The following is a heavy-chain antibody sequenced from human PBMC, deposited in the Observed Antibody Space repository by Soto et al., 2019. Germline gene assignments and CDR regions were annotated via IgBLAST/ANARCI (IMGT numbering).Heavy chain of an antibody. CDR1: GFTFSTYS. J-gene: IGHJ4*02. Sequence: EVQLVESGGGLVQPGGSLRLSCAASGFTFSTYSLTWVRQAPGKGLEWVSYISGRSSAIYYADSVKGRFTISRDNAKNTVYLQMTSLRADDTAVYYCADGGRYPYYWGPGTLVTVSS. CDR2: ISGRSSAI. D-gene: IGHD1-26*01. V-gene: IGHV3-48*01. CDR3: ADGGRYPYY.